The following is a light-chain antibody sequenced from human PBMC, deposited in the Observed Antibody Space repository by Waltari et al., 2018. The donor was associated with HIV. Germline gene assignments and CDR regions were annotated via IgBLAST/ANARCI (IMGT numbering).Light chain of an antibody. J-gene: IGLJ3*02. CDR1: SSDYTS. CDR2: EVS. Sequence: QSALTQPASVSGSPGQSITISCTGTSSDYTSVSWYQHHPGKAPKVIIYEVSNRPSGVSNRFSGSKSVYTASLTISGLQAEDEADYFCTSYISSSTPVFGGGTKVTVL. V-gene: IGLV2-14*01. CDR3: TSYISSSTPV.